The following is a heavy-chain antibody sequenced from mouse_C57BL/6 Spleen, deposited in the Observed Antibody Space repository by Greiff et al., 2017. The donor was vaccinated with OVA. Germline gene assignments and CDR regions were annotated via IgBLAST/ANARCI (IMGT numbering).Heavy chain of an antibody. CDR1: GYTFTSYG. Sequence: QVQLKESGAELARPGASVKLSCKASGYTFTSYGISWVKQRTGQGLEWIGEIYPRSGNTYYNEKFKGKATLTADKSSSTAYMELRRLTSAYSSVYFCAISITPVVATYRSFAVWGTATTVTVSS. D-gene: IGHD1-1*01. CDR2: IYPRSGNT. CDR3: AISITPVVATYRSFAV. V-gene: IGHV1-81*01. J-gene: IGHJ1*03.